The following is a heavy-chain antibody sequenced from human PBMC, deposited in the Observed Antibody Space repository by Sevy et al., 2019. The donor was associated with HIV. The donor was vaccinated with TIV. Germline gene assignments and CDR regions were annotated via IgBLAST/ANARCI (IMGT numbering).Heavy chain of an antibody. CDR2: IKQDGSQK. D-gene: IGHD2-21*01. Sequence: QLGGSLRLSCAAFGFTFSDYWMGWVRQAPGKGLEWVASIKQDGSQKKYVDSVRGRFTISRDNAKNSLFLQIDSLRVDDTAMYYCAREVWPGDYWGQGTLVTVSS. CDR3: AREVWPGDY. V-gene: IGHV3-7*01. CDR1: GFTFSDYW. J-gene: IGHJ4*02.